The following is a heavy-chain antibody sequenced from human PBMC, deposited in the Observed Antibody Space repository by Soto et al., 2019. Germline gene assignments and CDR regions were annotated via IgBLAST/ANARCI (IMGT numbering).Heavy chain of an antibody. CDR1: GGSFSGYY. CDR3: ARRALLGYCSGGSCYSRTNWFDP. J-gene: IGHJ5*02. D-gene: IGHD2-15*01. V-gene: IGHV4-34*01. Sequence: SETLSLTCAVYGGSFSGYYWSWIRQPPGKGLEWIGEINHSGSTNYNPSLKSRVTISVDTSKNQFSLKLSSVTAADTAVYYCARRALLGYCSGGSCYSRTNWFDPWGQGTLVTVSS. CDR2: INHSGST.